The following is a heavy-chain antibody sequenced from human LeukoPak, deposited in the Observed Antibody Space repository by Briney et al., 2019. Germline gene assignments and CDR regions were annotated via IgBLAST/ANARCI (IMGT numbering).Heavy chain of an antibody. CDR2: ISAYNGNT. D-gene: IGHD7-27*01. CDR1: GYTFTSYG. Sequence: ASVKVSCKASGYTFTSYGISWVRQAPGQGLEWMGWISAYNGNTNYAQKLQGRVTMTTDTSTSTAYMELRSLRSDDTAVYYCARGPRSWGFYYYYGMDVWGQGTTVTVSS. J-gene: IGHJ6*02. V-gene: IGHV1-18*01. CDR3: ARGPRSWGFYYYYGMDV.